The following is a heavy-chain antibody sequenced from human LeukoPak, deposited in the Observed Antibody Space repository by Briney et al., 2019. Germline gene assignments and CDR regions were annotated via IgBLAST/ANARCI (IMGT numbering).Heavy chain of an antibody. CDR1: GYTFTSYG. J-gene: IGHJ4*02. V-gene: IGHV1-18*01. Sequence: ASVKVSCKASGYTFTSYGISWVRQAPGQGLEWMGWISAYNGNTNYAQKLQGRVTMTTDTSTSTAYMELRSLRSDDTAVYYCARVRTWFGELPRATANNNPTSYYFDYWGQGTLVTVSS. D-gene: IGHD3-10*01. CDR3: ARVRTWFGELPRATANNNPTSYYFDY. CDR2: ISAYNGNT.